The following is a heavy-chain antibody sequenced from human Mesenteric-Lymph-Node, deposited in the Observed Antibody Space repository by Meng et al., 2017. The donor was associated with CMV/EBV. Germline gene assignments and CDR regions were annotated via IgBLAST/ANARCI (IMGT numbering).Heavy chain of an antibody. J-gene: IGHJ5*02. CDR3: ARVGGGSSSWYVGSWFDP. D-gene: IGHD6-13*01. Sequence: ASVKVSCKASGYTFTGYYMHWVRQAPGQGLEWMGWINPNSGGTNYAQKFQGRVTMTRDTSISTAYMELSRLRSDDTAVYYCARVGGGSSSWYVGSWFDPWGQGTLVTVSS. CDR1: GYTFTGYY. CDR2: INPNSGGT. V-gene: IGHV1-2*02.